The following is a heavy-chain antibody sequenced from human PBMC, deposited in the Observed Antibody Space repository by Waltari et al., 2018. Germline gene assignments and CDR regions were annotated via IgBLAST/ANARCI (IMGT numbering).Heavy chain of an antibody. CDR1: GFTFSSHG. CDR2: VSGSGDTT. Sequence: EVQLLESGGGLVQPGGSLRLSCVASGFTFSSHGMGWVRQGAGKGLEWVSSVSGSGDTTDYADSVKGRFTISRDNSKNTFYLQMNSLRVDDTAVYYCAKDRDGSSLTLYYFDHWSQGALVTVSS. V-gene: IGHV3-23*01. J-gene: IGHJ4*02. D-gene: IGHD1-26*01. CDR3: AKDRDGSSLTLYYFDH.